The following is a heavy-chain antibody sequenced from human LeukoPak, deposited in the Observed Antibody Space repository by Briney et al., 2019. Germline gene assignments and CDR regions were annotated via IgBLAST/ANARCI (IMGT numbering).Heavy chain of an antibody. D-gene: IGHD3-10*01. Sequence: GGSLRLSCAASGFTFSNYAMSWVRQAPGKGLEWVSSLSTSGVSTYYADSVKGRFTISRDNSKNMLYLQMTSLRADDTAVYYCAKDFTPYGSGSFFDYWGQGTLVTVSS. J-gene: IGHJ4*02. CDR2: LSTSGVST. CDR3: AKDFTPYGSGSFFDY. V-gene: IGHV3-23*01. CDR1: GFTFSNYA.